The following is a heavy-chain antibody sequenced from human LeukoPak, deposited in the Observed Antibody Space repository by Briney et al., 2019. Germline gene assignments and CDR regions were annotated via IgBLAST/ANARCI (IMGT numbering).Heavy chain of an antibody. CDR2: IGTSGDYI. Sequence: GGSLRLSCTASGFIFSTYNMNWVRQAPGKGLEWVSSIGTSGDYIYYADSVQGRFTISRDNAKNSLYLQMSSLRVEDTAVYYCASWAGNTQSDSWSGPFDYWGQGTLVTVSS. J-gene: IGHJ4*02. CDR1: GFIFSTYN. D-gene: IGHD3-3*01. CDR3: ASWAGNTQSDSWSGPFDY. V-gene: IGHV3-21*01.